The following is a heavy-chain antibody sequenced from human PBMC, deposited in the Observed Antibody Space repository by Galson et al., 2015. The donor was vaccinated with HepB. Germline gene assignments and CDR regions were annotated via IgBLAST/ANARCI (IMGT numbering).Heavy chain of an antibody. D-gene: IGHD3-22*01. CDR3: ARAMIVSGVAFDI. CDR2: INPNSGGT. V-gene: IGHV1-2*04. CDR1: GYTFTGYY. Sequence: SVKVSCKASGYTFTGYYMHWVRQAPGQGLEWMGWINPNSGGTNYAQKFQGWVTMTRDTSISTAYMELSRLRSDDTAVYYCARAMIVSGVAFDIWGQGTMVTVSS. J-gene: IGHJ3*02.